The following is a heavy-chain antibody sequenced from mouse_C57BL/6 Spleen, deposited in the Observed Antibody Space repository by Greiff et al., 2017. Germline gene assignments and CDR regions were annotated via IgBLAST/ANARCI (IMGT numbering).Heavy chain of an antibody. J-gene: IGHJ1*03. CDR1: GYAFTNYL. Sequence: QVQLEQSGAELVRPGTSVKVSCKASGYAFTNYLIEWVKQRPGQGLEWIGVINPGCGGTNYNEKFKGKATLTADKSSSTAYMQLSSLTSEDSAVYFCARAGNWDWYFDVWGTGTTVTVSS. D-gene: IGHD4-1*01. V-gene: IGHV1-54*01. CDR3: ARAGNWDWYFDV. CDR2: INPGCGGT.